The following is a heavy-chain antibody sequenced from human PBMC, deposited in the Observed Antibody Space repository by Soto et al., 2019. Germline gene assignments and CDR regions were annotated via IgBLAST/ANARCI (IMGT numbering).Heavy chain of an antibody. CDR2: IYYSGST. D-gene: IGHD6-13*01. J-gene: IGHJ4*02. CDR1: GGSISSYY. Sequence: SETLSLTCTVSGGSISSYYWSWIRQPPGKGLEWIGYIYYSGSTNYNRSLKSRVTISVDTSKNQFSLKLSSVTAADTAVYYCARGASSSWFDYWGQGTIVTVSS. V-gene: IGHV4-59*01. CDR3: ARGASSSWFDY.